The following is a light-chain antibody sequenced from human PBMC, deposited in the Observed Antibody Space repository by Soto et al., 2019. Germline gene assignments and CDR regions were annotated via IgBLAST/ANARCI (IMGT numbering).Light chain of an antibody. J-gene: IGLJ2*01. CDR3: SSYTTSHTLL. V-gene: IGLV2-14*01. CDR1: SSDVGASDF. CDR2: EIS. Sequence: QSALTQPASVSESPGQSITISCTGTSSDVGASDFVSWYQQHPGKAPELIIYEISNRPSGVSSRFSGSKSGNTASLTISGLQAEDESDYYCSSYTTSHTLLFGGGTQLTVL.